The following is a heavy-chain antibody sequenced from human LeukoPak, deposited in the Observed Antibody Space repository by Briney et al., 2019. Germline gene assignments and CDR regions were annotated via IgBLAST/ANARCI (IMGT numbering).Heavy chain of an antibody. CDR2: IYYSGST. CDR1: GGSLSSYY. D-gene: IGHD2-2*01. CDR3: ARNLGVVPAAIPYWFDP. V-gene: IGHV4-59*01. Sequence: SETLSLTCTVSGGSLSSYYWSWIRQPPGKGLEWIGYIYYSGSTNYNPSLKSRVTISVDTSKNQFSLKLSSVTAADTAVYYCARNLGVVPAAIPYWFDPWGQGTLVTVSS. J-gene: IGHJ5*02.